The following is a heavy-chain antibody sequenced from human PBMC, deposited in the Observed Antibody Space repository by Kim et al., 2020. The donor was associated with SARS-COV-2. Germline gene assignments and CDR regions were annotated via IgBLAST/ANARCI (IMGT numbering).Heavy chain of an antibody. D-gene: IGHD3-16*01. CDR3: ASAPSGGWLNFDQ. CDR2: ISISLTPI. Sequence: GGSLRLSCAASGFTFSSYEINWVRRAPGQGLAWVAYISISLTPIYSADSVKGRFTISRDNAKNSLYLQMNSLRADDTAFYYCASAPSGGWLNFDQWGQGTSVTVSS. V-gene: IGHV3-48*03. CDR1: GFTFSSYE. J-gene: IGHJ4*02.